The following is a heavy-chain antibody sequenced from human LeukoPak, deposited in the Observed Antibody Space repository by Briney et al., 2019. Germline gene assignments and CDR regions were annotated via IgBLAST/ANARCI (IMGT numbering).Heavy chain of an antibody. D-gene: IGHD1-26*01. CDR2: INPSGGST. CDR1: GYTFTSYY. J-gene: IGHJ4*02. V-gene: IGHV1-46*03. Sequence: ASVKVSCKASGYTFTSYYMHWVRQAPGQGLEWMGIINPSGGSTSYAQKFQGRVTITADKSTSTAYMELSSLRSEDTAVYYCALGIVGADFSVDYWGQGTLVTVSS. CDR3: ALGIVGADFSVDY.